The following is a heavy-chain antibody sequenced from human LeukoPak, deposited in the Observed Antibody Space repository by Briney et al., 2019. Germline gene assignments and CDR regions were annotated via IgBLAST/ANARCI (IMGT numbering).Heavy chain of an antibody. CDR1: GLTFSRYA. V-gene: IGHV3-23*01. CDR2: ISGSGGST. D-gene: IGHD6-19*01. Sequence: PGGSLRLSCAVSGLTFSRYAMSWVRQAPGKGLEWVSAISGSGGSTYYADSVKGRFTISRDNSKNTLYVQMNSLRAGDTAVYFCAKMPVSYSSGWTNFDYWGQGTLVTVSS. J-gene: IGHJ4*02. CDR3: AKMPVSYSSGWTNFDY.